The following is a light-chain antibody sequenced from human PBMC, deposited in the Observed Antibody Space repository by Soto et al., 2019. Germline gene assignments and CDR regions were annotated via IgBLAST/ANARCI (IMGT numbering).Light chain of an antibody. CDR3: QHYNRYSEA. CDR2: KAS. Sequence: DIQMTQSPSTLSGSVGDRVTITCRSSQTIRSWLAWYQQKPGKAPKLLIYKASTLKSGVPSRFSGSGSGTEFTLTISSLQPDDFATYYCQHYNRYSEAFGQRTKVEL. CDR1: QTIRSW. V-gene: IGKV1-5*03. J-gene: IGKJ1*01.